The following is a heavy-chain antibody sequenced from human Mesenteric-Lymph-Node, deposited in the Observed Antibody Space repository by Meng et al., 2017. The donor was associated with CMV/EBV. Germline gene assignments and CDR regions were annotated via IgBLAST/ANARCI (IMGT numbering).Heavy chain of an antibody. J-gene: IGHJ5*02. V-gene: IGHV3-23*01. CDR1: GFTFRSYT. D-gene: IGHD2-2*01. Sequence: GESLKISCAASGFTFRSYTMSWARQAPGKGLEWVAGISGSGSTTKYSASVEGRFIISRDNSKDTLFLQMNRLGAEDTALYFCAKDMWEYQLPDGSWGQGTLVTVSS. CDR2: ISGSGSTT. CDR3: AKDMWEYQLPDGS.